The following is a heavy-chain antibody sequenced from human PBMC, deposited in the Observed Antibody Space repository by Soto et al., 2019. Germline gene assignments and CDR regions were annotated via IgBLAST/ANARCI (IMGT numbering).Heavy chain of an antibody. J-gene: IGHJ4*02. V-gene: IGHV3-49*03. D-gene: IGHD3-16*01. CDR1: GFTFGDYA. CDR2: IRSKGYGGAT. CDR3: VRSRFLDY. Sequence: EVQLVETGGGLIQPGRSLRLSCTGSGFTFGDYAMSWFRQAPGKGLEWVGVIRSKGYGGATEYAASVRGRFTISRDESKDIAYLQMNSLKTEDTAMYYCVRSRFLDYWGQGTLVTVSS.